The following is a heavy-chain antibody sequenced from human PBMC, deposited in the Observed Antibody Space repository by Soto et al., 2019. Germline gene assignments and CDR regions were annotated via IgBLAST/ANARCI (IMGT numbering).Heavy chain of an antibody. D-gene: IGHD3-22*01. V-gene: IGHV1-18*01. CDR3: ARGPTDYYDNSANYFFDY. CDR2: ISTYNGNT. Sequence: QVQLVQSGAEVKKPGASVKVSCKASGYTFITYGVSWVRQAPGQGRDWLGWISTYNGNTRYAERLQGRVTMTTDTTTNTAYMELRNLRSDDTAVYYCARGPTDYYDNSANYFFDYWGQGTLVTVSS. J-gene: IGHJ4*02. CDR1: GYTFITYG.